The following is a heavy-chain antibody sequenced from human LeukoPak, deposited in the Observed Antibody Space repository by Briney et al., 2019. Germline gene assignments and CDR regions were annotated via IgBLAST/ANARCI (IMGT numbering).Heavy chain of an antibody. J-gene: IGHJ4*02. CDR2: IYYTGST. Sequence: SETLSLTCSVSGASISGGTYYWGWIRQPPGKGLEWIGSIYYTGSTYDNPSLKSRVTISVDTSKDQFSLKLSSVTAADTAVYYCARRGGSGRAFDYWGQGTLVTVSS. CDR1: GASISGGTYY. CDR3: ARRGGSGRAFDY. D-gene: IGHD1-26*01. V-gene: IGHV4-39*01.